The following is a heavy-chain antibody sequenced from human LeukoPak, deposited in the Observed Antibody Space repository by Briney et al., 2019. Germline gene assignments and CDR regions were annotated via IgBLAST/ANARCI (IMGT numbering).Heavy chain of an antibody. D-gene: IGHD6-13*01. V-gene: IGHV4-61*01. CDR1: GGSVSSGSYY. Sequence: SETLSLTCTVSGGSVSSGSYYWSWIRQPPGKGLEWIGYIYYSGSTNYNPSLKSRVTISVDTSKNQFSLKLSSVTAADTAVYYCARTPVAAAGPYYYYYGMDVWGQGTTVTVSS. CDR2: IYYSGST. CDR3: ARTPVAAAGPYYYYYGMDV. J-gene: IGHJ6*02.